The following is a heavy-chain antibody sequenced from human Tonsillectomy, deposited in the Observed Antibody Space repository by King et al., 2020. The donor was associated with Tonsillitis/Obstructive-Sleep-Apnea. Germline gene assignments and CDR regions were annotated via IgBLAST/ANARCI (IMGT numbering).Heavy chain of an antibody. CDR1: GGSISSSRYY. J-gene: IGHJ6*03. V-gene: IGHV4-39*01. CDR2: IYYNGDT. CDR3: ARHAPDMDNYYYYMDV. D-gene: IGHD3-9*01. Sequence: QLQESGPGLVKPSETLSLSCIVSGGSISSSRYYWGWIRQPPGKGLEWIGTIYYNGDTYYHPSLKSRVTVPIDTSENQFSLKLTSVTAADTAVYYCARHAPDMDNYYYYMDVWGKGTTVTVSS.